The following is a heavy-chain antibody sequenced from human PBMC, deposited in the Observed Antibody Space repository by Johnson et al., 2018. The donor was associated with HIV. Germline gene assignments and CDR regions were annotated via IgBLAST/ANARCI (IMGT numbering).Heavy chain of an antibody. CDR3: TRVVVITQEK. CDR2: ISYDGSNK. V-gene: IGHV3-30*04. D-gene: IGHD3-22*01. CDR1: GFTFSSYA. J-gene: IGHJ3*01. Sequence: QVQLVESGGGVVQPGRSLRLSCAASGFTFSSYAMHWVRQAPGKGLEWVAVISYDGSNKYYADSVKGRFTISRDNSKNTLYLQMNNLKTEDTALYYCTRVVVITQEKWGQGTMVTVSS.